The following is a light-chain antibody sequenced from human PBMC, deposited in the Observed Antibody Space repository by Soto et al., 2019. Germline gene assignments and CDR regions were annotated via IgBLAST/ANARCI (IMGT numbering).Light chain of an antibody. Sequence: QSALTQPASVSGSPGQSIAISCTGTSSDVGGYPYVSWYQQHPGKAPKLVIYEVNNRPSGVSIRFSGSKSGNTASLTISGLQAEDEANYYCSSYTSISTLVFGRGTKLTVL. CDR2: EVN. J-gene: IGLJ3*02. CDR3: SSYTSISTLV. V-gene: IGLV2-14*01. CDR1: SSDVGGYPY.